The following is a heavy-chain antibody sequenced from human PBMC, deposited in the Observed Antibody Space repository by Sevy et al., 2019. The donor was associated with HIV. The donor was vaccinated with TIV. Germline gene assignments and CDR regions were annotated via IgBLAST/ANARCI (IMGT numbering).Heavy chain of an antibody. V-gene: IGHV3-21*01. CDR3: ARAGGAERGYSGYELYYYYGMDV. Sequence: GGSLRLSCAASGFTFSSYSMNWVRQAPGKGLEWVSPISSSSSYIYYADSVKGRFTISRDNAKNSLYLQMNSLRAEDTAVYYCARAGGAERGYSGYELYYYYGMDVWGQGTTVTVSS. J-gene: IGHJ6*02. D-gene: IGHD5-12*01. CDR1: GFTFSSYS. CDR2: ISSSSSYI.